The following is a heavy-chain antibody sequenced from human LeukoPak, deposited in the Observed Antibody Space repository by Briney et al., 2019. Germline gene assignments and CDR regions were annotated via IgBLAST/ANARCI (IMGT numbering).Heavy chain of an antibody. CDR1: GFTFSSYA. D-gene: IGHD6-19*01. V-gene: IGHV3-23*01. J-gene: IGHJ4*02. Sequence: GGSLRLSCAASGFTFSSYAMSWVRQAPGEGLEWVSAIRGSGEGTYYADSVRGRFTISRDDSKNTLYLQMNSLRAEDTAIYYCAREGTGWSFDYWGQGTLVTVSS. CDR2: IRGSGEGT. CDR3: AREGTGWSFDY.